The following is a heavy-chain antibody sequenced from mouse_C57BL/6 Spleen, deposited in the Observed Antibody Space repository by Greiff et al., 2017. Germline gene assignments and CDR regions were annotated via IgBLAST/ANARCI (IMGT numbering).Heavy chain of an antibody. CDR2: SRNKANDYTT. V-gene: IGHV7-1*01. J-gene: IGHJ1*03. CDR3: ARDAWWGYFDV. CDR1: GFTFSDFY. D-gene: IGHD1-1*02. Sequence: EVQVVESGGGLVQSGRSLRLSCATSGFTFSDFYMEWVRQAPGKGLEWIAASRNKANDYTTEYSASVKGRFIVSRDTSQSILYLQMNALRAEDTAIYYCARDAWWGYFDVWGTGTTVTVSS.